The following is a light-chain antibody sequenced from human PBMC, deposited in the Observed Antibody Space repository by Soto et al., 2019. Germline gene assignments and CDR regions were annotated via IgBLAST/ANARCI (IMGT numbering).Light chain of an antibody. J-gene: IGLJ2*01. V-gene: IGLV1-36*01. CDR2: YDD. CDR1: SSNIGNNA. Sequence: QSVLTQPPSVSEAPRQRVTVSCSGSSSNIGNNAVNWYQQLPGKAPKLLIYYDDVLPSGVSDRFSGSKSGTSASLAISGLQSEDEADYYCAAWDDSLNGPVFGGATKLTVL. CDR3: AAWDDSLNGPV.